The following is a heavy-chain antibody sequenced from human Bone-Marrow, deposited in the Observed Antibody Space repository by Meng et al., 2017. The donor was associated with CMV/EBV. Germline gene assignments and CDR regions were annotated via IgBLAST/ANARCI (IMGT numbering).Heavy chain of an antibody. V-gene: IGHV3-7*04. CDR2: IKQDGSEK. D-gene: IGHD2-21*01. Sequence: GESLKISCAASGFTFSSYWMSWVRQAPGKGLEWVANIKQDGSEKYYVDSVKGRFTISRDNAKNTVFLQMNSLRAEDTAVYYCARAYCGDIACAPSYWGQGPLVTVSS. CDR3: ARAYCGDIACAPSY. J-gene: IGHJ4*02. CDR1: GFTFSSYW.